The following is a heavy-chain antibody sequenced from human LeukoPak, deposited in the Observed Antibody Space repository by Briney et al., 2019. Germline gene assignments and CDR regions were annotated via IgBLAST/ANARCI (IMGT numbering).Heavy chain of an antibody. CDR3: ARRGYSYGYPNFDY. Sequence: SETLSLTCTVSGGSISSYYWSWIRQPPGKGLEWIGYIYYSESTNYNPSLKSRVTISVDTSKNQFSLKLSSVTAADTAVYYCARRGYSYGYPNFDYWGQGTLVTVSS. V-gene: IGHV4-59*01. CDR2: IYYSEST. J-gene: IGHJ4*02. CDR1: GGSISSYY. D-gene: IGHD5-18*01.